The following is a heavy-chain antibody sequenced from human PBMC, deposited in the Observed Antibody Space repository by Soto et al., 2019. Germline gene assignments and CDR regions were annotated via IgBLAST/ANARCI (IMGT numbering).Heavy chain of an antibody. D-gene: IGHD3-3*01. CDR3: AKSGYYDFWSGPPPGYYYGMDV. V-gene: IGHV3-23*01. CDR1: GFTFSSYA. CDR2: ISGSGGST. J-gene: IGHJ6*02. Sequence: LRLSCAASGFTFSSYAMSWVRQAPGKGLEWVSAISGSGGSTYYADSVKGRFTISRDNSKNTLYLQMNSLRAEDTAVYYCAKSGYYDFWSGPPPGYYYGMDVWGQGTTVTVSS.